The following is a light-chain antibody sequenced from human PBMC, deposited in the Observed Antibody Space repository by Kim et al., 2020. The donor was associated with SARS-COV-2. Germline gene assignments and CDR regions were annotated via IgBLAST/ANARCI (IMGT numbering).Light chain of an antibody. V-gene: IGKV1-5*01. CDR1: ELLSSW. CDR3: QQYKSYPWT. J-gene: IGKJ1*01. CDR2: DAS. Sequence: GDRVTATARPSELLSSWLAGYQKKPGKPPKAVRYDASLLESGVPSRFSGSGAGKESTLTTSSLQPDEFETYYFQQYKSYPWTFGQGTKGDIK.